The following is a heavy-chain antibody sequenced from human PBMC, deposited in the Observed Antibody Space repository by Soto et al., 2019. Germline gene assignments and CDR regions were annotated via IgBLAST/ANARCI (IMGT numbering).Heavy chain of an antibody. CDR1: GYTFTVYH. Sequence: GASLKASCRFSGYTFTVYHIRWLRQAPGQGLEWLGRINPKSGGTSTAQKFQGWVTMTTDTSISTASMELTRLTSDDTAIYYCASGDSTDCSNGACSFFYNHDIAVWG. J-gene: IGHJ6*02. CDR3: ASGDSTDCSNGACSFFYNHDIAV. D-gene: IGHD2-8*01. V-gene: IGHV1-2*04. CDR2: INPKSGGT.